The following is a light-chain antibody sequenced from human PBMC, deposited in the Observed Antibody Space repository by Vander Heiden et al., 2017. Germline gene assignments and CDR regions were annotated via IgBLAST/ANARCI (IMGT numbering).Light chain of an antibody. V-gene: IGKV1-13*02. Sequence: AIQLTQSPSSLSASVGDRVTITCRASQGISSALAWYQQKPGKAPKLLIYDASSLESGVPSRFSGSGFGTDFTLTISSLQPEDFATYYCQQFNSYLFTFGPGTKVDIK. CDR3: QQFNSYLFT. CDR2: DAS. CDR1: QGISSA. J-gene: IGKJ3*01.